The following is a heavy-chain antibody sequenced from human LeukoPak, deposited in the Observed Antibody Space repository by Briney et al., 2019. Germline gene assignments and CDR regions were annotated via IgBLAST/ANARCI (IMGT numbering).Heavy chain of an antibody. Sequence: ASVKVSCKASGGTFSSYAISWVRQAPGQGLEWMGGIVPIFGTANYAQKFQGGVTITADESTSTAYMELSSLRSEDTAVYYCARGGYYTFYFRAFDIWGQGTMVTVSS. CDR2: IVPIFGTA. V-gene: IGHV1-69*13. CDR3: ARGGYYTFYFRAFDI. D-gene: IGHD3-3*01. J-gene: IGHJ3*02. CDR1: GGTFSSYA.